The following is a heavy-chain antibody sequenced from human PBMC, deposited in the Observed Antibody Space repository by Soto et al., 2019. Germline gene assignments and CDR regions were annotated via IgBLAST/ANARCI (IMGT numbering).Heavy chain of an antibody. V-gene: IGHV3-21*01. Sequence: EVHLVASGGGLVKPGGSLRLSCAASGFTFSGSSMNWVRQTAGKGLEWVSSISSSGSFLSYADSVKGRFTISRDNARNSLYLQMNNLRVADTALYYCARDLPHGGTSSWDADSWGQGTLVTVSS. D-gene: IGHD1-26*01. J-gene: IGHJ4*02. CDR2: ISSSGSFL. CDR3: ARDLPHGGTSSWDADS. CDR1: GFTFSGSS.